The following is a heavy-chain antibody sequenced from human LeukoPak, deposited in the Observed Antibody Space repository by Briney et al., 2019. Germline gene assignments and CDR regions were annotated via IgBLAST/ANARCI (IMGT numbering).Heavy chain of an antibody. Sequence: GGSLRLSCAASGLTFSDYYMSWIRQAPGKGLEWVSYISSSGSTIYYADSVKGRFTISRDNAKNSLYLQMNSLRAEDTAVYYCARFGSQLLWRWFDPWGQGTLVTVSS. CDR3: ARFGSQLLWRWFDP. D-gene: IGHD2-2*01. V-gene: IGHV3-11*04. CDR2: ISSSGSTI. CDR1: GLTFSDYY. J-gene: IGHJ5*02.